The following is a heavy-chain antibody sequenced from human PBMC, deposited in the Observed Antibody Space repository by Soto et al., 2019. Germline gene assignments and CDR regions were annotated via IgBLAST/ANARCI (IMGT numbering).Heavy chain of an antibody. Sequence: PGGSLRLSCAASGFTFSSYAMHWVRQAPGKGLEWVAVISYDGSNKYYADSVKGRFTISRGNSKNTLYLQMNSLRAEDTAVYYCAAKYYYDSSGYYPPDYWGQGTLVTVSS. CDR2: ISYDGSNK. V-gene: IGHV3-30-3*01. CDR3: AAKYYYDSSGYYPPDY. J-gene: IGHJ4*02. CDR1: GFTFSSYA. D-gene: IGHD3-22*01.